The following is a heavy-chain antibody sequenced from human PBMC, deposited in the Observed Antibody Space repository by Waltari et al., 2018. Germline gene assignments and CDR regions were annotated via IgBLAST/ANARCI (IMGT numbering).Heavy chain of an antibody. CDR3: ARDISGTIPAYYFDY. Sequence: QVQLVQSGAEVKKPGASVKVSCKASGYTFTGYYMHWVRQATGQGLEWMGWINPNSGGTNYAQKFQGRVTTTRDTSFSTAYMELSRLTSDDTAVYYCARDISGTIPAYYFDYWGQGTLVTVSS. D-gene: IGHD2-8*01. V-gene: IGHV1-2*02. CDR2: INPNSGGT. CDR1: GYTFTGYY. J-gene: IGHJ4*02.